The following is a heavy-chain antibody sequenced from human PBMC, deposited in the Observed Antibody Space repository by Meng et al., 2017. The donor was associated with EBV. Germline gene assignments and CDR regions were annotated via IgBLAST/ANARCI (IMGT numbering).Heavy chain of an antibody. CDR2: FLPTLGAP. Sequence: QVQLVQAGAEGKKPGSSVKVSCKNSGGPFRNYAISWVRQAPGQGLEWLGGFLPTLGAPNYAQKFHGRVSITADESTSTHYMDLSSLRSEDTAVYYCASESGRGYTPDYWGQGTLVTVSS. D-gene: IGHD3-10*01. CDR1: GGPFRNYA. J-gene: IGHJ4*02. CDR3: ASESGRGYTPDY. V-gene: IGHV1-69*01.